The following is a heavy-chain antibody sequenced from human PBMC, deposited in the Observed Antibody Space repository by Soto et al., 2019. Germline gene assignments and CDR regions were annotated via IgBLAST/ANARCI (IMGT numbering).Heavy chain of an antibody. CDR3: ARRHSSSYYYYGMDV. CDR1: GGSISSSSYY. CDR2: IYYSGST. V-gene: IGHV4-39*01. D-gene: IGHD6-6*01. J-gene: IGHJ6*02. Sequence: ASETLSLTCTVSGGSISSSSYYWGWIRQPPGKGLEWIGSIYYSGSTYYNPSLKSRVTISVDTSKNQFSLKLSSVTAADTAVYYCARRHSSSYYYYGMDVWGQGTTVTVSS.